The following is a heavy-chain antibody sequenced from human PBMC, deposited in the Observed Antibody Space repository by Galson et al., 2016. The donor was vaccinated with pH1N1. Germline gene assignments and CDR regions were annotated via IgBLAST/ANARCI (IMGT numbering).Heavy chain of an antibody. Sequence: QSGAEVKKPGESLKISCKGSGSSFTSYWIGWVRQMPGKGLEWMGIIYPGDSDTRYSPSFQGQVTISADKSISTAYLQWSSLKASDTAMYYCARHSPSGRDYDILTGYWHFGRWGRGTLVTVSS. D-gene: IGHD3-9*01. J-gene: IGHJ2*01. CDR1: GSSFTSYW. CDR3: ARHSPSGRDYDILTGYWHFGR. V-gene: IGHV5-51*01. CDR2: IYPGDSDT.